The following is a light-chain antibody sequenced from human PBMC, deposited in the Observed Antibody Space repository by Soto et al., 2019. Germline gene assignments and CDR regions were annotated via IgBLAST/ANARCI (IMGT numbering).Light chain of an antibody. Sequence: EIVLTQSPATLSLSPGEGATRSRRASQSVSNYLAWYQHKPGQAPRLLIYDASNRATGIPARFSGSGSGTDFTLTISSLEPEDFAVYYCQQHSHLITFGQGTRLENK. CDR2: DAS. CDR3: QQHSHLIT. CDR1: QSVSNY. J-gene: IGKJ5*01. V-gene: IGKV3-11*01.